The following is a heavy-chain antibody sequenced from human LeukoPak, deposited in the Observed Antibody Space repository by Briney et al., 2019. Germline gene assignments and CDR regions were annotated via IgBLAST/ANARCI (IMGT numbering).Heavy chain of an antibody. CDR1: GESFSGYY. D-gene: IGHD3-10*01. J-gene: IGHJ4*02. CDR3: ARGRHWGSGMGY. V-gene: IGHV4-34*01. Sequence: SETLSLTCAVYGESFSGYYWSWIRQPPGKGLEWIGEINHGGSTNYNPSLKSRVTISIDTSKNQFSLKLSSVTAADTAVYYCARGRHWGSGMGYWGQGTLVTVSS. CDR2: INHGGST.